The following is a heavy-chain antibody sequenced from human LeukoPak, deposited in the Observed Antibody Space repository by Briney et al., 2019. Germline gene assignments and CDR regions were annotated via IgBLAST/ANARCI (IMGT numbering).Heavy chain of an antibody. Sequence: GGSLRLSCAASGFTFSSYSMNWVRQAPGKGLEWVSSISSSSSYIYYADSVKGRFTISRDNAKNSLYLQMNSLRAEDTAVYYCASSGYYYGPGSYALDYWGQGTLVTVSS. CDR1: GFTFSSYS. CDR3: ASSGYYYGPGSYALDY. J-gene: IGHJ4*02. V-gene: IGHV3-21*01. D-gene: IGHD3-10*01. CDR2: ISSSSSYI.